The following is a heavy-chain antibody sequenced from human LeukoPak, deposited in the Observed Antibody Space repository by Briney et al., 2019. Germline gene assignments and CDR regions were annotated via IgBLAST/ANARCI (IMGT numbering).Heavy chain of an antibody. J-gene: IGHJ3*02. CDR3: ARGKYNWNDVGNAFDI. D-gene: IGHD1-1*01. CDR2: IYPGDSDT. V-gene: IGHV5-51*01. CDR1: GYSFTSYW. Sequence: GESLKISCKGSGYSFTSYWIGWVRQMPGKGLEWMGIIYPGDSDTRYSPSFEGQVTISADKSISTAYLQWSSLKASDTAMYYCARGKYNWNDVGNAFDIWGQGTMVTVSS.